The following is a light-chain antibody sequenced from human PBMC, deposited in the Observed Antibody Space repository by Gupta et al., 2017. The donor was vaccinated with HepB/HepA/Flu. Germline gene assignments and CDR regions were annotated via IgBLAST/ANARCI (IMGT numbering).Light chain of an antibody. J-gene: IGLJ2*01. CDR3: QAWDSGTVV. Sequence: SYELTQPPSVSVSPGQTASITCSGDKLGDKYASWYQQKPGQSPVLVIYQDSKRPSGIPERFSGSNSGNTATLTISGTQAMDEADYYCQAWDSGTVVFGGGTKLTAL. V-gene: IGLV3-1*01. CDR2: QDS. CDR1: KLGDKY.